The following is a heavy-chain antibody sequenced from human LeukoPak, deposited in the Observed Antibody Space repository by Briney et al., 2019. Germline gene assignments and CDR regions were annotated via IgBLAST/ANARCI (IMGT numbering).Heavy chain of an antibody. Sequence: GGSLRLSCAASGFTFRDYYMSWVRQAPGKGLEWVSVIYSGGSTYYADSVKGRFTISRDNSKNTLYLQMNSLRAEDTAVYYCARVWFGEFAYFDYWGQGTLVTVSS. V-gene: IGHV3-53*01. CDR2: IYSGGST. J-gene: IGHJ4*02. CDR1: GFTFRDYY. CDR3: ARVWFGEFAYFDY. D-gene: IGHD3-10*01.